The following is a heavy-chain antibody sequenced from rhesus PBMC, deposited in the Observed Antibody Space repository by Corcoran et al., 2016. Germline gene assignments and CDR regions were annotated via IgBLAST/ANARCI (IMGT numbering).Heavy chain of an antibody. CDR3: ARDQGSWNQLPFDY. Sequence: QVQLQESGPGVVKPSETLSLTCAVSGGSLSDSYRWSWIRQPPGKGLVWFGCLDRIRPCTNHHPTLKIRVPISKDTSKNQFSLKLSSWTAADTAVYYCARDQGSWNQLPFDYWGQGVLVTVSS. J-gene: IGHJ4*01. V-gene: IGHV4S10*01. CDR2: LDRIRPCT. CDR1: GGSLSDSYR. D-gene: IGHD1-1-1*01.